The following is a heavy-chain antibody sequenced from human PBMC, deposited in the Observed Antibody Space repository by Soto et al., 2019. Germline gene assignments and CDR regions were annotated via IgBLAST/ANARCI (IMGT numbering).Heavy chain of an antibody. Sequence: ASVKVSCKASGYTFTSSAVRWVRQARGQRLEWIGWIVVGSGNTNYAQKFQERVTITRDMSTSTAYMELSSLRSEDTAVYYCAADHSGGYYYFKAFDIWGQGTMVTVSS. J-gene: IGHJ3*02. CDR3: AADHSGGYYYFKAFDI. CDR1: GYTFTSSA. V-gene: IGHV1-58*01. D-gene: IGHD3-22*01. CDR2: IVVGSGNT.